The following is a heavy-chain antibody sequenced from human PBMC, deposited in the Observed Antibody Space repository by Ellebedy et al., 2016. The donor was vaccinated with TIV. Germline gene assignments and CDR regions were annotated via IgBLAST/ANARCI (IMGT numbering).Heavy chain of an antibody. CDR3: AKDRGSSGNNWFDP. CDR2: ISFDGSNK. CDR1: GFTFNSYA. V-gene: IGHV3-30-3*01. J-gene: IGHJ5*02. Sequence: GESLKISXAAFGFTFNSYAMHWVRQAPGKGLEWVAVISFDGSNKYYADSVKGRFTISRDNSKNTLYLQMNSLRVEDTAVYYCAKDRGSSGNNWFDPWGQGTLVTVSS. D-gene: IGHD3-10*01.